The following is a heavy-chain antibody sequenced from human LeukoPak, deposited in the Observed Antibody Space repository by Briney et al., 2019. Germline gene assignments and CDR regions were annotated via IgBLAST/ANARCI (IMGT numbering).Heavy chain of an antibody. D-gene: IGHD6-13*01. CDR3: ARYDSSSWFNFDY. J-gene: IGHJ4*02. V-gene: IGHV3-64*01. Sequence: PGGSLRLSCAASGFTFSSYAMHWVRQAPGKGLEYVSAISSNGGSTYYANSVKGRFTISRDNSKNTLYLQMGSLRAEDMAVYYCARYDSSSWFNFDYWGQGTLVTVSS. CDR1: GFTFSSYA. CDR2: ISSNGGST.